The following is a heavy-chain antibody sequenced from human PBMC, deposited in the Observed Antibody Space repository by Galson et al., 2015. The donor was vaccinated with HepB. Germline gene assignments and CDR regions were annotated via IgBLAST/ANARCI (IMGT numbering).Heavy chain of an antibody. V-gene: IGHV3-48*02. Sequence: SLRLSCAASGFTFSSYNMNWLRQAPGKGLEWVSYISCSGRGYIFYADSVKGRFTVSRDDAKNSLYLEMNSLRNEDTAVYYCARDKPNWGADYWGQGTLVTVPS. CDR2: ISCSGRGYI. CDR1: GFTFSSYN. CDR3: ARDKPNWGADY. J-gene: IGHJ4*02. D-gene: IGHD7-27*01.